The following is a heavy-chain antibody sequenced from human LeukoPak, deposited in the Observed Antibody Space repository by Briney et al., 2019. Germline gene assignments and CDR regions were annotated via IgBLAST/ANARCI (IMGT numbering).Heavy chain of an antibody. V-gene: IGHV3-21*01. Sequence: GGSLRLSCAASGFTFSSYSMNWVRQAPGKGLEWVSSISSSSSYIYYADSVKGRFTISRDNAKNSLYLQMNSLRAEDTAVYYCARDPYDFWSGYYGFIDYWGQGTLVTVSS. CDR1: GFTFSSYS. CDR2: ISSSSSYI. CDR3: ARDPYDFWSGYYGFIDY. J-gene: IGHJ4*02. D-gene: IGHD3-3*01.